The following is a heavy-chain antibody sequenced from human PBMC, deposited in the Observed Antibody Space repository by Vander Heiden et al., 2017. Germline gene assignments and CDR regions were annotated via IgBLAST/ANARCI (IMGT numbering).Heavy chain of an antibody. D-gene: IGHD6-19*01. V-gene: IGHV6-1*01. CDR3: ASGRHATGWGC. CDR1: ADRVSRDSGA. Sequence: QVQLQQSGPGLVKPSQTLSLTCAISADRVSRDSGAWNWIRQSPSRGLEWLGRTYYRSKWYIEYAVSVKGRITINADTSRNQFSLQLDSVTPEDTALYYCASGRHATGWGCWGQGTLVTVSS. J-gene: IGHJ4*02. CDR2: TYYRSKWYI.